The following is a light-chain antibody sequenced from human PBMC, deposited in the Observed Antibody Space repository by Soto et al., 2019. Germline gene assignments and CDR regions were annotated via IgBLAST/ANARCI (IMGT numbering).Light chain of an antibody. J-gene: IGLJ3*02. Sequence: TVVTQEQSFSVSPGRTVTLTCGLSSGSVSTSYYPSWYQQTPGQAPRTLIYNTNTRSSGVPDRFSGSILGNKAALTITGAQADDESDYYCVLFMGSGIWVFGVGTQLTVL. V-gene: IGLV8-61*01. CDR1: SGSVSTSYY. CDR3: VLFMGSGIWV. CDR2: NTN.